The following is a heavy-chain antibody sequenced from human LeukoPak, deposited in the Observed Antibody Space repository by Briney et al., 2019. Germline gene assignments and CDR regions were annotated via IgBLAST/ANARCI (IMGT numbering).Heavy chain of an antibody. CDR3: ARDLGSSWYLGDAFDI. J-gene: IGHJ3*02. D-gene: IGHD6-13*01. Sequence: GGSLRLSCVVSGFNFDNFAMHWVRQPLGKGLEWVAVISYDGSNKYYADSVKGRFTISRDNAKNSLYLQMNSLKAEDTAVYYCARDLGSSWYLGDAFDIWGQGTMVTVSS. CDR2: ISYDGSNK. V-gene: IGHV3-30-3*01. CDR1: GFNFDNFA.